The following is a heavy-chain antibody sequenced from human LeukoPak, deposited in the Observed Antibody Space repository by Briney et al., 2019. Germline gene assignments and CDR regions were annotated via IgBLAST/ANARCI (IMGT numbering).Heavy chain of an antibody. CDR3: ARATQLLWFGELSPFNYYYGMNV. V-gene: IGHV1-69*04. CDR2: IIPILGIA. J-gene: IGHJ6*02. CDR1: GGTFSSYA. D-gene: IGHD3-10*01. Sequence: GASVTVSCTASGGTFSSYAISWVRQAPGQGLEWMGRIIPILGIANYAQKFQGRVTITADKSTSTAYMELSSLRSEDTAVYYCARATQLLWFGELSPFNYYYGMNVWGQGTTVTVSS.